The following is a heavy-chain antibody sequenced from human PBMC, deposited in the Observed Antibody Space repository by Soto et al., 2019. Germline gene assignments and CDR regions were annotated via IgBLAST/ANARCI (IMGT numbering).Heavy chain of an antibody. Sequence: QVQLVQSGAEVKKPGASVKVSCKASGYTFTSYGISWVRQAPGQGLEWMGWISAYNGNTNYAQKLQGRVTKTTDTSTSTAYMELRSLRSDDTAVYYCARDRDVGDSGYDSRFLFDYWGQGTLVTVSS. CDR2: ISAYNGNT. J-gene: IGHJ4*02. CDR3: ARDRDVGDSGYDSRFLFDY. V-gene: IGHV1-18*01. CDR1: GYTFTSYG. D-gene: IGHD5-12*01.